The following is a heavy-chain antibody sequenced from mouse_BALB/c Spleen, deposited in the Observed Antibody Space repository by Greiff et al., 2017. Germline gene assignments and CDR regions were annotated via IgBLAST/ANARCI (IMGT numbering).Heavy chain of an antibody. CDR3: ARHTTAGRYYFDY. D-gene: IGHD1-2*01. V-gene: IGHV5-12-2*01. Sequence: DVQLQESGGGLVQPGGSLKLSCAASGFTFSSYTMSWVRQTPEKRLEWVAYISNGGGSTYYPDTVKGRFTISRDNAKNTLYLQMSSLKSEDTAMYYCARHTTAGRYYFDYWGQGTTLTVSS. J-gene: IGHJ2*01. CDR1: GFTFSSYT. CDR2: ISNGGGST.